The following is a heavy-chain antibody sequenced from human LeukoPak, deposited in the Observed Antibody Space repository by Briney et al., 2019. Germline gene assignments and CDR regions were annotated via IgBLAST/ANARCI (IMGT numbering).Heavy chain of an antibody. V-gene: IGHV4-34*01. CDR1: GGSFSGYY. D-gene: IGHD4-11*01. CDR2: INHSGST. CDR3: ARGLGYSNSYYFDY. J-gene: IGHJ4*02. Sequence: PSETLSLTCAVYGGSFSGYYWSWIRQPPGKGLEWIGEINHSGSTNYNPSLKSRVTISVDPSKNQFSLRLSPVTAADTAVYYCARGLGYSNSYYFDYWGQGTLVTVSS.